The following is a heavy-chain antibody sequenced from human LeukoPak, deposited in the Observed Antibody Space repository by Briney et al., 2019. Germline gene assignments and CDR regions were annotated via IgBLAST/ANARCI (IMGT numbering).Heavy chain of an antibody. J-gene: IGHJ4*02. CDR3: ARVSSEYYDILTGFPAV. Sequence: PGRSLRLSCAASGFTFSSYAMHWVRQAPGKGLEWVAVISYDGSNKYYADFVKGRFTISRDNSKNTLYLQMNSLRAEDTAVYYCARVSSEYYDILTGFPAVWGQGTLVTVSS. V-gene: IGHV3-30*04. CDR1: GFTFSSYA. CDR2: ISYDGSNK. D-gene: IGHD3-9*01.